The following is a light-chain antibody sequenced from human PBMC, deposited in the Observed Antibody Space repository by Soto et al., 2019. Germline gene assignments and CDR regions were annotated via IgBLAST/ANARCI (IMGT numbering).Light chain of an antibody. V-gene: IGLV2-14*01. Sequence: QSALTQPASVSGPPGQSITISCTGTSTDVGGYKYVSWYQQHPGKVPKLIIYDVTSRPSGVSDRFSGSKSGNTASLIISGLQAEDEADYYCISYTGSGTYVFGSGTKVTVL. CDR2: DVT. CDR1: STDVGGYKY. J-gene: IGLJ1*01. CDR3: ISYTGSGTYV.